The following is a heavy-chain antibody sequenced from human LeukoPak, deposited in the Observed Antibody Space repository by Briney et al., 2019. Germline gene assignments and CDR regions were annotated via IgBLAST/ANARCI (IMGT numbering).Heavy chain of an antibody. CDR3: ARGSALTANNFDF. Sequence: GGSLRLSCVVSGFTFSNYWMSWVRQAPGKGLEWVANIKQDESEKYYVDSVKGRFTISRDNAKNSLYLQMNSLRAEDTAVYYCARGSALTANNFDFWAQGTLVTVSS. J-gene: IGHJ4*02. CDR1: GFTFSNYW. V-gene: IGHV3-7*04. CDR2: IKQDESEK. D-gene: IGHD1-20*01.